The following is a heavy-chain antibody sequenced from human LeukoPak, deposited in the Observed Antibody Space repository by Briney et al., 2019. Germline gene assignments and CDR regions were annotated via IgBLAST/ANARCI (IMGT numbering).Heavy chain of an antibody. CDR3: ARDIFPVAGPDLDC. D-gene: IGHD6-19*01. CDR1: GFTFDNYA. CDR2: ISWDSGSI. V-gene: IGHV3-9*01. J-gene: IGHJ4*02. Sequence: PGWSLRLSCAASGFTFDNYAMHWVRQTPGKGLEWVSGISWDSGSINYADSVKGRFTISRDNAKNSLFLQMNSLRTEDTALYYCARDIFPVAGPDLDCWGQGTQVTVSS.